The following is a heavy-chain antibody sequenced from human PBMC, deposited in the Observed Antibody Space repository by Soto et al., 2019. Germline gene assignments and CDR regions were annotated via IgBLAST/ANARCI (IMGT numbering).Heavy chain of an antibody. CDR2: IKQDGSEK. CDR1: GFTVSSNY. D-gene: IGHD3-22*01. Sequence: GGSLRLSCVASGFTVSSNYMSWVRQAPGKGLEWVANIKQDGSEKYYVDSVKGRFTISRDNAKNSLYLQMNSLRAEDTAVYYCARFYYDSSGYLPSPYYYYYGMDVWGQGTTVTVSS. V-gene: IGHV3-7*04. J-gene: IGHJ6*02. CDR3: ARFYYDSSGYLPSPYYYYYGMDV.